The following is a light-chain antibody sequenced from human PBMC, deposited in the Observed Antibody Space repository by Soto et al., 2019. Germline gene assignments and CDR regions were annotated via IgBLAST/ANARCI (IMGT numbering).Light chain of an antibody. Sequence: QSALAQPPSASGSPGQSVTISCTGTSSDVGAYNYVSWYQQHPGKAPKLMIYDVSNRPSGVSNRFSGSKSGNTASLTISGLQAEDEADYYCSSYTSSSTDVVFGGGTKLTVL. V-gene: IGLV2-14*01. CDR1: SSDVGAYNY. CDR2: DVS. CDR3: SSYTSSSTDVV. J-gene: IGLJ2*01.